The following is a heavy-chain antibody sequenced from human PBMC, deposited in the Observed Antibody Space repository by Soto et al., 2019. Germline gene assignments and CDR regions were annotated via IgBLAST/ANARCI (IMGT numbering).Heavy chain of an antibody. V-gene: IGHV4-34*01. CDR3: ARDSTRRGACDI. CDR1: DGYLSVYY. Sequence: SSETLSLPCDLYDGYLSVYYLIRIRQSPGEGLEWIGEINHSGSTNYNPSLKSRVTMSVDASKNQYALKLSSVTTADTAVYYCARDSTRRGACDIWGQGTTVTVSS. CDR2: INHSGST. J-gene: IGHJ3*02. D-gene: IGHD4-4*01.